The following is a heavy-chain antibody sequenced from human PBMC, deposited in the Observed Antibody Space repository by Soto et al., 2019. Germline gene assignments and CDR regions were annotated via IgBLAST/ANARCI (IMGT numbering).Heavy chain of an antibody. Sequence: QVQLVQSGAEVKKPGASVKVSCKASGYTFTSYAMHWVRQAPGQRLEWMGWINAGNGNTKYSQKFQGRVNITRDTSASTAYMELSSLRFEDTAVYYCARLGWLPKDAFDIWGQGTMVTVSS. D-gene: IGHD5-12*01. CDR1: GYTFTSYA. CDR2: INAGNGNT. J-gene: IGHJ3*02. CDR3: ARLGWLPKDAFDI. V-gene: IGHV1-3*01.